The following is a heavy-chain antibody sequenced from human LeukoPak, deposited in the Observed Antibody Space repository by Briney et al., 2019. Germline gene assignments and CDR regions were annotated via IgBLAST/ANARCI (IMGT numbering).Heavy chain of an antibody. CDR2: IWYDGSNK. D-gene: IGHD1-26*01. J-gene: IGHJ6*02. Sequence: PGRSLRLSCAASGFTFSSYGMHWVRQAPGKGLEWVAVIWYDGSNKYYADSVKGRFTISRDNSKNTLYLQMNSLRAEDTAVYYCARDLLIGWFGSAYYGMDVWGQGTTVTVSS. CDR1: GFTFSSYG. CDR3: ARDLLIGWFGSAYYGMDV. V-gene: IGHV3-33*01.